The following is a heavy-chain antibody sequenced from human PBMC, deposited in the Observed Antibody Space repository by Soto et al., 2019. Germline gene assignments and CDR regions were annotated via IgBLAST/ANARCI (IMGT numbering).Heavy chain of an antibody. CDR1: GLSLSKGRLG. Sequence: QVTLKESGPVLVKPKATLTLTCTVSGLSLSKGRLGVSWIRQPPGKALEWLAHIFSNDDKAYNTSLKSRLTSSKDTYRSQVVLTMTNMDPVDSATYYCAVIKDFSRTDCYLAPFDPGGQGTLVTVSS. J-gene: IGHJ5*02. CDR3: AVIKDFSRTDCYLAPFDP. V-gene: IGHV2-26*01. D-gene: IGHD2-2*01. CDR2: IFSNDDK.